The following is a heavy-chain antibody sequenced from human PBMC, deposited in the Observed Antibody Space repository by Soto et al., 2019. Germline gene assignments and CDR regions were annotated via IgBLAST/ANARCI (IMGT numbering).Heavy chain of an antibody. CDR2: TYYRSKWYN. V-gene: IGHV6-1*01. CDR1: GDSVSAISAA. CDR3: AREYEDALSQPHWFDP. D-gene: IGHD3-16*01. J-gene: IGHJ5*02. Sequence: QLHQSGPGLVKPSQTLSLTCAISGDSVSAISAAWNWIRQSPSRGLEWLGKTYYRSKWYNDYAVSVKSRIPISPDTSKNQFSLQLHSVTTEDTAIYYCAREYEDALSQPHWFDPWGQGTLVTVSP.